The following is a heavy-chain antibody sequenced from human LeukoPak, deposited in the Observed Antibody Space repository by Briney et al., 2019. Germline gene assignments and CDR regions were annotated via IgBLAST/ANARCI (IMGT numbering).Heavy chain of an antibody. CDR1: GASFNDYY. J-gene: IGHJ4*02. D-gene: IGHD1-26*01. CDR3: ARDLYSGSYLFDC. CDR2: INHRGST. Sequence: PSETLSLTCALYGASFNDYYWNWVRQPPGKGLEWIGEINHRGSTHYNPSLKSRVTISVDTSKNQFSLKLSSVTAADTAVYYCARDLYSGSYLFDCWGQGTLVTVSS. V-gene: IGHV4-34*01.